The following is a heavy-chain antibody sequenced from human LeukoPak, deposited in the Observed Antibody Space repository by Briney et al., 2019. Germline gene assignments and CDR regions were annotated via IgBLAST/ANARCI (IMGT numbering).Heavy chain of an antibody. J-gene: IGHJ4*02. V-gene: IGHV4-31*03. CDR1: GGSTSSGGYY. CDR3: ARTTVVAKYFDY. CDR2: IYYSGST. D-gene: IGHD4-23*01. Sequence: PSQTLSLTCTVSGGSTSSGGYYWSWIRQHPGKGLEWIGYIYYSGSTYYSPSLKSRLTISVDTSKNQFSLKLSSVTAADTAVYYCARTTVVAKYFDYWGQGTLVTVSS.